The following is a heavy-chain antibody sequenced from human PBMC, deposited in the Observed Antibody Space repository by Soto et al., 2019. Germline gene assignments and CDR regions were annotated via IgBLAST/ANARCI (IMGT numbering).Heavy chain of an antibody. V-gene: IGHV3-30*18. CDR3: AKDAYSSGRGWFDP. D-gene: IGHD6-19*01. CDR2: ISYDGSNK. Sequence: QVQLVESGGGVVQPGRSLRLSCAASGFTFSSYGMHWVRQAPGKGLEWVAVISYDGSNKYYADSVKGRFTISRDNSKNTLYLQINSLRAEDTAVYYCAKDAYSSGRGWFDPWGQGTLVTVSS. CDR1: GFTFSSYG. J-gene: IGHJ5*02.